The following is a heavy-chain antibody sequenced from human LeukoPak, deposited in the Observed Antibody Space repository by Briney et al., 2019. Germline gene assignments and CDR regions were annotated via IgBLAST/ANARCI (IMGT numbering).Heavy chain of an antibody. D-gene: IGHD3-9*01. CDR2: ISSSSSYI. CDR1: RFTFSSYS. Sequence: GGSLRLSCAASRFTFSSYSMNWVRQAPGKGLEWVSSISSSSSYIYYADSVKGRFTISRDNAKNSLYLQMNSLRAEDTAVYYCARDRPRYYDILTGYGTGSDAFDIWGQGTMVTVSS. V-gene: IGHV3-21*01. J-gene: IGHJ3*02. CDR3: ARDRPRYYDILTGYGTGSDAFDI.